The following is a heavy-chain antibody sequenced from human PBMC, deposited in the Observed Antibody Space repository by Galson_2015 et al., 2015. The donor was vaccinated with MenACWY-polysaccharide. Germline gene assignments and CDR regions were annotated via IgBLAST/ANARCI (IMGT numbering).Heavy chain of an antibody. D-gene: IGHD6-19*01. CDR2: ISSSNNTI. J-gene: IGHJ4*02. CDR1: GFTFSSYS. V-gene: IGHV3-48*01. Sequence: SLRLSCAASGFTFSSYSMNWVRQAPGKGLEWVSYISSSNNTIYYADSVKGRFTISRDNAKNSLYLQMNSLRAEDTAVYYCARAGWPNLDYWGQGTLVTVSS. CDR3: ARAGWPNLDY.